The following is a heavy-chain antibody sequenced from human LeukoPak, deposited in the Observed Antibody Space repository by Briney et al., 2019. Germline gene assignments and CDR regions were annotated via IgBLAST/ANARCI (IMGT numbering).Heavy chain of an antibody. CDR2: IYYSGST. CDR3: ARDSSGDYFDY. J-gene: IGHJ4*02. D-gene: IGHD3-22*01. CDR1: GGSISSGGYY. Sequence: SETLSPTCTVSGGSISSGGYYWSWIRQHPGKGLEWIGYIYYSGSTYYNPSLKSRVTISVDTSKNQFSLKLSSVTAADTAVYYCARDSSGDYFDYWGQGTLVTVSS. V-gene: IGHV4-31*03.